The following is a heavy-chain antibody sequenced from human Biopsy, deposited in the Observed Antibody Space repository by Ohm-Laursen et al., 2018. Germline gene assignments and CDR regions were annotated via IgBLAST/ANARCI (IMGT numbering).Heavy chain of an antibody. CDR2: INHSGRT. J-gene: IGHJ5*02. Sequence: GTLSLTCAVYGESFNGYYWSWIRQTPGKGLEWIGEINHSGRTNYNPPLKSRVTMSVDTSKNKFSLRVSFVTAADTAVYYCARDRDRRGWFDPWGQGTLVTVSS. D-gene: IGHD1-14*01. V-gene: IGHV4-34*01. CDR3: ARDRDRRGWFDP. CDR1: GESFNGYY.